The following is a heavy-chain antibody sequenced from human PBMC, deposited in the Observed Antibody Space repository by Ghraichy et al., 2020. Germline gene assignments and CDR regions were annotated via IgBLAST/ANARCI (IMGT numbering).Heavy chain of an antibody. CDR1: GFTFTTYE. D-gene: IGHD6-13*01. J-gene: IGHJ4*02. V-gene: IGHV3-48*03. Sequence: LSLTCAASGFTFTTYEMNWVRQSPGKGLEWISYIAGSRDTLYYADSVKGRFTISRDKDSLFLQMNSLRAEDTATYYCARGTFDYSREDHGGAFDYWGQGTLVTVAS. CDR3: ARGTFDYSREDHGGAFDY. CDR2: IAGSRDTL.